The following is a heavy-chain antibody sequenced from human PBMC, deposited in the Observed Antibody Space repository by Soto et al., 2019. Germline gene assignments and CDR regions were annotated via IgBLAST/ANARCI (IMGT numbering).Heavy chain of an antibody. Sequence: EVQLVESGGGLVQPGGSLRLSCATSGFILSDCAMNWVRQAPGKGLEWVSYISSSSGVVDYADFVKGCSTFSGDNARNSWYLKMNSLRAEDTAVYYCARDLSWGSNWYYYMDVWGKGTTVTVSS. J-gene: IGHJ6*03. V-gene: IGHV3-48*01. CDR1: GFILSDCA. D-gene: IGHD7-27*01. CDR3: ARDLSWGSNWYYYMDV. CDR2: ISSSSGVV.